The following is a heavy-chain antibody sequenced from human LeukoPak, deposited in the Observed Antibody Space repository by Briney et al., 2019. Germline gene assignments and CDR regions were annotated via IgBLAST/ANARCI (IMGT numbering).Heavy chain of an antibody. CDR1: GGSISSGGYY. CDR2: IYYSGST. J-gene: IGHJ6*04. Sequence: KPSQTLSLTCTVSGGSISSGGYYWSWIRQRPGKGLEWIGYIYYSGSTYYNPSLKSRVTISVDTSKNQFSLKLNSVTAADTAVYYCARGGGSMVRGVIPRYGMDVWGKGTTVTVSS. CDR3: ARGGGSMVRGVIPRYGMDV. V-gene: IGHV4-31*03. D-gene: IGHD3-10*01.